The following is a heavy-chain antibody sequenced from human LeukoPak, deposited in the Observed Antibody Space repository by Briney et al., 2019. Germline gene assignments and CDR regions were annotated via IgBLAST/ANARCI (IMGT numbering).Heavy chain of an antibody. J-gene: IGHJ6*02. CDR3: ARGGPYCSSTSCHDTSYYYGMDV. CDR2: IYYSGST. V-gene: IGHV4-59*12. D-gene: IGHD2-2*01. CDR1: GGSISSYY. Sequence: KSSETLSLTCTVSGGSISSYYWSWIRQPPGKGLEWIGYIYYSGSTNYNPSLKSRVTISVDTSKNQFSLKLSSVTAADTAVYYCARGGPYCSSTSCHDTSYYYGMDVWDQGTTVTVSS.